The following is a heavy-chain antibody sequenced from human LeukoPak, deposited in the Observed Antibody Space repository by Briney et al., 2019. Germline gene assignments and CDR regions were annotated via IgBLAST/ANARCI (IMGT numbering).Heavy chain of an antibody. V-gene: IGHV1-24*01. CDR2: FDPEDGET. D-gene: IGHD3-22*01. J-gene: IGHJ4*02. CDR1: GYTFTSYG. CDR3: ATVFGSSGYDY. Sequence: GASVKVSCKASGYTFTSYGISWVRQAPGKGLEWMGGFDPEDGETIYAQKFQGRVTMTEDTSTDTAYMELSSLRSEDTAVYYCATVFGSSGYDYWGQGTLVTVSS.